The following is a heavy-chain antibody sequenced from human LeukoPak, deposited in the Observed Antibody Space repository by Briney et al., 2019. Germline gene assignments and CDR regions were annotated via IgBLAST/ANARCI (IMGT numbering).Heavy chain of an antibody. Sequence: GGTLTLSCAASGFTFSSYGMSWVRQAPGKGLEWVSAIDSSGGYMFYADSVKGRFIISRDNAKDSLYLQMNSLRVEDTAVYYCLRGDRRDYWGQGTLVTVSS. V-gene: IGHV3-21*06. CDR3: LRGDRRDY. CDR2: IDSSGGYM. J-gene: IGHJ4*02. CDR1: GFTFSSYG.